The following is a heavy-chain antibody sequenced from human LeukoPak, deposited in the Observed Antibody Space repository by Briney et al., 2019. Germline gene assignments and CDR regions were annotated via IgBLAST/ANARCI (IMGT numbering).Heavy chain of an antibody. V-gene: IGHV3-64D*06. Sequence: PGGSLRLSCAASGFTFSTYAMHWVRQAPGKGLKYVSAISNNGGSTYYADSVKGRFTISRDNSKNTLYLQMSSLRTDDTAVYYCVKQAYMSAWSWGQGTLVTVSS. CDR2: ISNNGGST. J-gene: IGHJ5*02. D-gene: IGHD3-16*01. CDR3: VKQAYMSAWS. CDR1: GFTFSTYA.